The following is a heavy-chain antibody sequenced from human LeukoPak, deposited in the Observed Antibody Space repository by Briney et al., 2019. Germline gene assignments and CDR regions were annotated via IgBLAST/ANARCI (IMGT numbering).Heavy chain of an antibody. Sequence: PSETLSLTCTVSGGSISSYYWSWIRQPPGKGLEWIARIYTSGSTNYNPSLKRRRTISVDKSKNQFSLKLSSVTGADTAVYYCAREGGYSSSWYNWFDPWGQGTLVTVSS. J-gene: IGHJ5*02. CDR2: IYTSGST. V-gene: IGHV4-4*07. CDR3: AREGGYSSSWYNWFDP. D-gene: IGHD6-13*01. CDR1: GGSISSYY.